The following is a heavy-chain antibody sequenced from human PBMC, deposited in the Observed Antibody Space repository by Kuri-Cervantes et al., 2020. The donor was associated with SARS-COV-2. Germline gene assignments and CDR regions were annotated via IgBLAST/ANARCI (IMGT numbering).Heavy chain of an antibody. J-gene: IGHJ2*01. CDR1: GGSISSSSYY. V-gene: IGHV4-39*07. D-gene: IGHD3-22*01. CDR2: IYYSGST. CDR3: ARGFSAVVVAHWYFDL. Sequence: SCTVSGGSISSSSYYWGWIRQPPGKGLEWIGSIYYSGSTYYNPSLKSRVTISVDTSKNQFSLKLSSVTAADTAVYYCARGFSAVVVAHWYFDLWGRGTLVTVSS.